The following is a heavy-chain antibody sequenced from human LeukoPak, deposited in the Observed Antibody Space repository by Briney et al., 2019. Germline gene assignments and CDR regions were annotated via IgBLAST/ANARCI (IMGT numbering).Heavy chain of an antibody. Sequence: PSGTLSLTCAVSGGSISSSNWWSWVRQPPGKGLEWIGEIYHSGSTNYNPSLKSRVTISVDKSKNQFSLKLSSVTAADTAVYYCARRRRHIVVVTARNAFDIWGQGTMVTVSS. CDR3: ARRRRHIVVVTARNAFDI. J-gene: IGHJ3*02. D-gene: IGHD2-21*02. CDR2: IYHSGST. V-gene: IGHV4-4*02. CDR1: GGSISSSNW.